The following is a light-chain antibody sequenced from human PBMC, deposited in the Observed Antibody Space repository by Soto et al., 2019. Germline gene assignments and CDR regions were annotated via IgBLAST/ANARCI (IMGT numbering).Light chain of an antibody. V-gene: IGKV3D-15*01. CDR3: QQYNIWPYT. Sequence: EIVLTQSPGTLSLSPGERATLSCRASQSVSSSYLAWYQQKPGQAPRLLIYGASSRATGIPARFRGSGSGTEFTLTISSLQSEDFAVYFCQQYNIWPYTFGQGTKVDIK. J-gene: IGKJ2*01. CDR2: GAS. CDR1: QSVSSSY.